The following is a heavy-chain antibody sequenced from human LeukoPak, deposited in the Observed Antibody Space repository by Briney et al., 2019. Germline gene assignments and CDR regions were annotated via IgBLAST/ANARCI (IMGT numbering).Heavy chain of an antibody. CDR3: ARGRVIGAATPSVDY. Sequence: ASVKVSCKASGYTFPSFGISWVRQAPGQGLEWMGWISSYNGNTNYAQKLQGRVTMTTDTSTSTAYMELRSLRSEDTAVYYCARGRVIGAATPSVDYWGQGTLVTVSS. CDR2: ISSYNGNT. V-gene: IGHV1-18*01. CDR1: GYTFPSFG. J-gene: IGHJ4*02. D-gene: IGHD2-2*01.